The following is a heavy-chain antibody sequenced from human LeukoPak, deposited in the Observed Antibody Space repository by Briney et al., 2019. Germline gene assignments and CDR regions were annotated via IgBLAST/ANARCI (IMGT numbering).Heavy chain of an antibody. J-gene: IGHJ4*02. CDR3: ARDAYDSGTYPGYQFDY. CDR2: ISSSGSYI. CDR1: GFTFSSYS. Sequence: PGGSLRLSCAVSGFTFSSYSMNWVRQAPGKGLEWVSSISSSGSYIYYADSVKGRFTIPRDNAKNSLYLQMNSLRAEDTAVYYCARDAYDSGTYPGYQFDYWGQGTLVTVSS. V-gene: IGHV3-21*01. D-gene: IGHD3-10*01.